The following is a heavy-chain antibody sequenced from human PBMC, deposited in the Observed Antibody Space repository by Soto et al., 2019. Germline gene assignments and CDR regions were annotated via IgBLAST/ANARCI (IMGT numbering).Heavy chain of an antibody. V-gene: IGHV3-15*01. CDR2: IKSKTDGGTT. D-gene: IGHD3-22*01. CDR1: GFTFSNAW. J-gene: IGHJ4*02. Sequence: PGGSLRLSCAASGFTFSNAWMSWVRQAPGKGLEWVGRIKSKTDGGTTDYAAPVKGRFTISRDDSKNTLYLQMNSLKTEDTAVYYCTTDRYYYDSSGYYYYFDYWGQGTLVTVSS. CDR3: TTDRYYYDSSGYYYYFDY.